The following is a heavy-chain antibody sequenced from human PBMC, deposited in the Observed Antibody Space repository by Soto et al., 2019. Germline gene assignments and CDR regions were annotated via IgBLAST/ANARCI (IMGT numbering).Heavy chain of an antibody. Sequence: PGGSLRLSXAASGFTFSSYAMTWVRQAPGKGLEWVSSISFSDGGTYYADSVKGRLTISRDNSKNTLFLQMNSLRVEDTAVYYCVKDDRILGRRYFDLWGRGTLVTV. CDR2: ISFSDGGT. V-gene: IGHV3-23*01. CDR3: VKDDRILGRRYFDL. D-gene: IGHD2-15*01. CDR1: GFTFSSYA. J-gene: IGHJ2*01.